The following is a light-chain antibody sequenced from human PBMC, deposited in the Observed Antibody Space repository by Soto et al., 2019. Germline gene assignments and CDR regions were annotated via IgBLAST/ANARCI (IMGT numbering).Light chain of an antibody. V-gene: IGKV1-5*03. Sequence: DIQMTQSPSTLSASVGDRVTITFRASQSISSWLAWYQQKPGQAPKLLIYRASSLESGVPSRFSGSGSGTEFTLTISSLQPDDFATYYCQQDNSYPYTFVQGTKLEIK. CDR3: QQDNSYPYT. CDR1: QSISSW. J-gene: IGKJ2*01. CDR2: RAS.